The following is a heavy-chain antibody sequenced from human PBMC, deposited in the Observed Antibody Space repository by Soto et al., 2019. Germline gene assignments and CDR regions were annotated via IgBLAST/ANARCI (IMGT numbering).Heavy chain of an antibody. CDR2: ISAYNGNT. CDR1: GYTFINYA. V-gene: IGHV1-18*01. D-gene: IGHD2-2*01. J-gene: IGHJ6*02. Sequence: ASVKVSCKASGYTFINYAFSWVRQAPGQGLEWMGWISAYNGNTNYAQKLQGRVTMTTDTSTSTAYMELRSLRSDDTAVYYCARVSGVPAAKGLYYYGMDVWGQGTTVTVSS. CDR3: ARVSGVPAAKGLYYYGMDV.